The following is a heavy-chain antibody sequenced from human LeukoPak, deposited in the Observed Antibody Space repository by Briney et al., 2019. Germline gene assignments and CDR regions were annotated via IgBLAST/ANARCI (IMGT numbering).Heavy chain of an antibody. CDR2: IKEDGSVK. V-gene: IGHV3-7*01. CDR3: ARAALELSGGMDV. J-gene: IGHJ6*02. D-gene: IGHD3-16*02. Sequence: PGGSLRLSCAASGFTFSRHWMDWVRQAPGKGLEWVANIKEDGSVKQYVDSVKGRFTISRDNAKNSLYLQMNSLRAEDTAVYYCARAALELSGGMDVWGQGTTVTVSS. CDR1: GFTFSRHW.